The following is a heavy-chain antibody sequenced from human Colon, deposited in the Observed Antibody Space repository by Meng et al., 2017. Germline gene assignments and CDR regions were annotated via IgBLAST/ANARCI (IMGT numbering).Heavy chain of an antibody. Sequence: GESLKISCKVSGYSFSSYWIGWVRQMPGKGLEWMGVIYPDDSDSRYNPSFQGQVTISVDKSTSTVYLQWRSLKASDSAIYYCARQEPYDILTGYYDKWGQGTLVTVSS. V-gene: IGHV5-51*01. J-gene: IGHJ4*02. CDR2: IYPDDSDS. D-gene: IGHD3-9*01. CDR3: ARQEPYDILTGYYDK. CDR1: GYSFSSYW.